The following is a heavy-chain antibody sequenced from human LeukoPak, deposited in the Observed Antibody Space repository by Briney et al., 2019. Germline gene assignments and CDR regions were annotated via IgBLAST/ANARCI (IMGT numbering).Heavy chain of an antibody. D-gene: IGHD6-13*01. Sequence: GGSLRLSCAASGFTFSSYAMSWVRQAPGKGLEWVSAISGSGGSTYYADSVKGRFTISRDNSKNTLYLQMNSLRAEDTAVYYCAKSQEPAEKRSSRIAAGFSFDYWGQGTLVTVPS. J-gene: IGHJ4*02. V-gene: IGHV3-23*01. CDR1: GFTFSSYA. CDR3: AKSQEPAEKRSSRIAAGFSFDY. CDR2: ISGSGGST.